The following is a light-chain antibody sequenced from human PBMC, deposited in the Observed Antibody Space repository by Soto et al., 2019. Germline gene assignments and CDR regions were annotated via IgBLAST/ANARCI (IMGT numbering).Light chain of an antibody. V-gene: IGKV3-15*01. J-gene: IGKJ4*01. Sequence: EIVLTQSPATLSVSPGERATLSCRASQSVSNNLAWYQQKSGQAPRLLIYHASTRATGIPARFSGSGSGTDLTLTISSLQSEDFAVYYCQQYNEWPLTFGGGTKVEIK. CDR1: QSVSNN. CDR3: QQYNEWPLT. CDR2: HAS.